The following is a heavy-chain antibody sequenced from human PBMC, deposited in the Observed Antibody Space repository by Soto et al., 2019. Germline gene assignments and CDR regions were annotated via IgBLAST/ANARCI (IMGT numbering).Heavy chain of an antibody. CDR3: ARGRWFLDY. CDR1: GFTVSSNY. CDR2: IYSGGST. D-gene: IGHD2-15*01. J-gene: IGHJ4*02. V-gene: IGHV3-53*01. Sequence: EVQLVESGGGLIQPGGSLRLSCAASGFTVSSNYMSWDRQAPGKGREWVSVIYSGGSTYYADSVKGRFTISRDNSKNTRYLQTTRLRAEDTAVYYCARGRWFLDYWGPGTLVTVSS.